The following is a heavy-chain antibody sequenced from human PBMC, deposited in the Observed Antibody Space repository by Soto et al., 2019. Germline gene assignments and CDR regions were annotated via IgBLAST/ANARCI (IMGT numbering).Heavy chain of an antibody. J-gene: IGHJ4*02. Sequence: QVQLVQSGAEVKKPGSSVKVSCKASGDTFSSYAINWVRQAPGQGLEWMGGIIPMFGTANYAQKFKGRVTITAGASTSTIYMELSSLRSEDTAVYYCARVRPADYDDSSGYYSTVDYWGQGTLVTVSS. V-gene: IGHV1-69*01. D-gene: IGHD3-22*01. CDR3: ARVRPADYDDSSGYYSTVDY. CDR2: IIPMFGTA. CDR1: GDTFSSYA.